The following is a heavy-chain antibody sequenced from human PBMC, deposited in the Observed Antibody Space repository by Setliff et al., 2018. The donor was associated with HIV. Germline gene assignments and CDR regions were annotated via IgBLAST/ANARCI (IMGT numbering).Heavy chain of an antibody. J-gene: IGHJ4*02. D-gene: IGHD3-10*01. CDR1: GYTFSGYY. V-gene: IGHV1-2*02. CDR3: ARGGDDYGPGTWTFDY. CDR2: INGNSGGT. Sequence: GASVKVSCKASGYTFSGYYVHWVRQAPGQGLEWMGWINGNSGGTNYAQKFQGRVTMTRDTSTNTVYMELTRLTSDDTAVYPCARGGDDYGPGTWTFDYWGQGTLVTVSS.